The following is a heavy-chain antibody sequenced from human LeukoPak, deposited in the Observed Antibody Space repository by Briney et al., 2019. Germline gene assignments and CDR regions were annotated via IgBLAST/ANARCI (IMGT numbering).Heavy chain of an antibody. CDR3: ASSSSWARFDP. Sequence: GGSLRLSCAASGFTFSSYWTSWVRQAPGKGLEWVANIKQDGSEKYYVDSVKGRFTISRDNAKNSLYLQMNSLRAEDTAVYYCASSSSWARFDPWGQGTLVTVSS. V-gene: IGHV3-7*03. CDR2: IKQDGSEK. CDR1: GFTFSSYW. D-gene: IGHD6-13*01. J-gene: IGHJ5*02.